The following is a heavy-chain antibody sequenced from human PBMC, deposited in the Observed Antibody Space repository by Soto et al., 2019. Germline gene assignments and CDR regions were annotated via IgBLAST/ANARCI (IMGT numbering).Heavy chain of an antibody. CDR3: ARAGHIVVVTAIPPWFDP. Sequence: QVQLVQSGAEVKKPGSSVKVSCKASGGTFSSYAISWVRQAPGQGLEWMGGIIPIFGTANYAQKFQGRVTITADESKSTAYMELSSLRSEDTAVYYCARAGHIVVVTAIPPWFDPWGQGTLVTVSS. CDR1: GGTFSSYA. D-gene: IGHD2-21*02. J-gene: IGHJ5*02. V-gene: IGHV1-69*01. CDR2: IIPIFGTA.